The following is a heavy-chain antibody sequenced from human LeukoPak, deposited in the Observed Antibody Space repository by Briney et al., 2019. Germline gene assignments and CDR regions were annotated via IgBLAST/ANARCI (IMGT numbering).Heavy chain of an antibody. CDR1: GDSISNGGYF. V-gene: IGHV4-31*03. D-gene: IGHD1-20*01. J-gene: IGHJ4*02. Sequence: KPSETLSLTCTVSGDSISNGGYFWSWIRQHPGKGLEWIGYIYYTGSTTYNPSLQSRVTISVDTSKNNFSLRLNSVTAADTAVYFCARGLPGARIPYHFDSWGQGTLVVVSS. CDR2: IYYTGST. CDR3: ARGLPGARIPYHFDS.